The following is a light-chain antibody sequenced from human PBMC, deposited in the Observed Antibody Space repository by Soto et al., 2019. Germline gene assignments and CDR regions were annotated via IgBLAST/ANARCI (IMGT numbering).Light chain of an antibody. CDR1: SSNIGAGYD. J-gene: IGLJ3*02. CDR2: GHS. V-gene: IGLV1-40*01. CDR3: QSHDSSLSVWV. Sequence: QSVLTQPPSVSGAPGQRVTISCTGNSSNIGAGYDVHWYQQLPGTAPKLLIYGHSNRPSGVPDRFSGSKSGTSASLAITGLQAEDEADYYCQSHDSSLSVWVFGGGTKLTVL.